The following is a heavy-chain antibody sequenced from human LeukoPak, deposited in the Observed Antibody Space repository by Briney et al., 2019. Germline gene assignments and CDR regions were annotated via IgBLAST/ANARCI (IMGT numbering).Heavy chain of an antibody. D-gene: IGHD1-7*01. CDR2: INWNGGST. CDR3: ARVGLELPHDYYYYYMDV. J-gene: IGHJ6*03. Sequence: PGGSLRLSCAASGFTFDDYGMSWVRQAPGKGLEWVSGINWNGGSTGYADSVKGRFTISRDNAKNSLYLQMNSLRAEDTALYYCARVGLELPHDYYYYYMDVWGKGTTVTVSS. CDR1: GFTFDDYG. V-gene: IGHV3-20*04.